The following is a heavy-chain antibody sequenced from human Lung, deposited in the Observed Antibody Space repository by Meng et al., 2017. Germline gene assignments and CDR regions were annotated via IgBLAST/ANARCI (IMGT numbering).Heavy chain of an antibody. Sequence: EGQLVEAGGGLGKRGGARRVSCAASGFTFSSYSMNWGRQAPGKGLEWVSSISSSSTYADSVKGRFTISRDNAKNSLYLQMNSLRAEDTAVYYCARGRVVVAATPSDYWGQGTLVTVSS. CDR1: GFTFSSYS. V-gene: IGHV3-21*01. D-gene: IGHD2-15*01. J-gene: IGHJ4*02. CDR3: ARGRVVVAATPSDY. CDR2: ISSSST.